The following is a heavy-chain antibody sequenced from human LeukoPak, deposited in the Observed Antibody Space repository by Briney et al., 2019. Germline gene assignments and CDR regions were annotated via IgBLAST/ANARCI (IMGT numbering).Heavy chain of an antibody. D-gene: IGHD5-18*01. V-gene: IGHV1-2*02. CDR3: ARDASPDRGTAMVFFDY. J-gene: IGHJ4*02. CDR1: GYTFTGYY. Sequence: GASVKVSCKASGYTFTGYYMHWVRQAPGQGLEWMGWINPNSGGTNYAQKFQGRVTMTRDTYISTAYMELSRLRSDDKAVYYCARDASPDRGTAMVFFDYWGQGTLVTVSS. CDR2: INPNSGGT.